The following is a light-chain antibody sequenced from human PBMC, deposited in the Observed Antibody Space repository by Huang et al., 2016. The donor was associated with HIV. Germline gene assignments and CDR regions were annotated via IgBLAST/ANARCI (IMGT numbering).Light chain of an antibody. Sequence: DIVMTQSPLSLPVTAGESATISCRSSQSLLHTNEYNYLGSHRATGVPDRFSGSGSGTDFTLEISRVEADDVGIYYCMEALQTPPNTFGQGTKLEI. CDR1: QSLLHTNEYNY. CDR2: GS. J-gene: IGKJ2*01. CDR3: MEALQTPPNT. V-gene: IGKV2-28*01.